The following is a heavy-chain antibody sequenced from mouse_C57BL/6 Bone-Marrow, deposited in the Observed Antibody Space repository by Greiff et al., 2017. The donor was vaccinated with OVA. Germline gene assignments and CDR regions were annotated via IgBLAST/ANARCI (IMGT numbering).Heavy chain of an antibody. D-gene: IGHD1-1*01. J-gene: IGHJ4*01. CDR3: ARGGYGSSYTVYAMDY. CDR1: GYTFTSYW. V-gene: IGHV1-61*01. CDR2: IYPSDSET. Sequence: QVQLQQSGAELVRPGSSVKLSCKASGYTFTSYWMDWVKQRPGQGLEWIGNIYPSDSETHYNQKFKDKATLTVDKSSSTAYMQLSSLTSEDSAVYYCARGGYGSSYTVYAMDYWGQGTSVTVSA.